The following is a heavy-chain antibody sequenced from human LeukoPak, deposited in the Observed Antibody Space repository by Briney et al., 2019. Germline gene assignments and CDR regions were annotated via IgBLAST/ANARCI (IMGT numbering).Heavy chain of an antibody. CDR1: GFTFDDYA. CDR2: ISWNSGSI. J-gene: IGHJ3*02. Sequence: GGSLRLSCAASGFTFDDYAMHWVRQAPGKGLEWVSGISWNSGSIGYADSVKGRFTISRDNAKNSLYLQMNSLRAEDTALYYCAKDTSSGSYYHGAFDIWGQGTMVTVSS. V-gene: IGHV3-9*01. CDR3: AKDTSSGSYYHGAFDI. D-gene: IGHD1-26*01.